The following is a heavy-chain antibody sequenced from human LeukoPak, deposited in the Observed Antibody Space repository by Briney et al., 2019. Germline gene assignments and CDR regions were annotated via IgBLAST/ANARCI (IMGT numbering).Heavy chain of an antibody. CDR2: ITTSRDQ. Sequence: PGGSLRLSCAASGSTFNTYAMSWVRQAPGKGLEWVSSITTSRDQYHADSVKGRFTVSRDNAKSSVYLQMDSLRADDTAVYYCARDSYCPNDVCYDYWGQGVLVTVS. CDR1: GSTFNTYA. V-gene: IGHV3-21*06. D-gene: IGHD2-8*01. J-gene: IGHJ4*02. CDR3: ARDSYCPNDVCYDY.